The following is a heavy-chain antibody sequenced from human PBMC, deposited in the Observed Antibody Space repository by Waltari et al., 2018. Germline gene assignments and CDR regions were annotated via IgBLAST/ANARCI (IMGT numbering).Heavy chain of an antibody. CDR3: ARSPLSTAAGTLDY. CDR2: IYYSGST. D-gene: IGHD6-13*01. J-gene: IGHJ4*02. Sequence: QLQLQESGPGLVKPSETLSLTCTVSGGSISSSSYYWGWIRQPPGKGLEWIGSIYYSGSTYYNPSLKSRVTISVDTSKNQFSLKLSSVTAADTAVCYCARSPLSTAAGTLDYWGQGTLVTVSS. V-gene: IGHV4-39*01. CDR1: GGSISSSSYY.